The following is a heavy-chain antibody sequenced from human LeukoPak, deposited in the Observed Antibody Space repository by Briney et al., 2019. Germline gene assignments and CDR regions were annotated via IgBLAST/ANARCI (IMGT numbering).Heavy chain of an antibody. Sequence: SETLSLTCAVYGGSFSGYYWGWIRQPPGRGLEWIGIIYYSGSTYYNPSLKSRVTISVDTSKNQISLKLNSVTAADTAVYYCARSLAGPRARPSDYWGQGILVTVSS. J-gene: IGHJ4*02. D-gene: IGHD6-19*01. CDR3: ARSLAGPRARPSDY. CDR1: GGSFSGYY. CDR2: IYYSGST. V-gene: IGHV4-34*01.